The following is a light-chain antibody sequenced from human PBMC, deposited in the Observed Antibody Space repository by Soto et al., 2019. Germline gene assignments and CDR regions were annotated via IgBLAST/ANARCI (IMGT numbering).Light chain of an antibody. Sequence: QSALTQPASVSGSPGQSITISCTGTSSDVGGYNYVSWYQQHPGKAPKLMIYDVSNRPSGVSNRFSGSKSGNTASLTISGLRAEDEADYYCISYTRSNTLYVVFGGGTKVTVL. CDR3: ISYTRSNTLYVV. CDR2: DVS. J-gene: IGLJ2*01. CDR1: SSDVGGYNY. V-gene: IGLV2-14*01.